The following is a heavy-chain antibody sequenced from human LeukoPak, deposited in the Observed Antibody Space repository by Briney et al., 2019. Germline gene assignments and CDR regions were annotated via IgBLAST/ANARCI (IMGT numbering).Heavy chain of an antibody. CDR3: AELGITMIGGV. CDR2: ISRNGVAT. Sequence: PGGSLRLSCEASGLSIGDYTMHWVRQVPGKGLEWVSLISRNGVATKYADSVRGRFIVSRDNSKNSLYLQMNSLRAEDTAVYYCAELGITMIGGVWGKGTTVTISS. J-gene: IGHJ6*04. CDR1: GLSIGDYT. V-gene: IGHV3-43*01. D-gene: IGHD3-10*02.